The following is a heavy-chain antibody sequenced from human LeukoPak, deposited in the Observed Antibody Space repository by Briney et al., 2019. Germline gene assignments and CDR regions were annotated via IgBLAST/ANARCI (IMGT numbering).Heavy chain of an antibody. V-gene: IGHV3-48*03. Sequence: GGSLRLSCAASGFTFNDYEMNWVRQAPGKGLEWVSYISTSGSTIFSADSVKGRFTIVRDNAKNALELQRNSLGAEDAAVYYCAKGPYGSYFDFWGQGTLLTVSS. CDR3: AKGPYGSYFDF. J-gene: IGHJ4*02. D-gene: IGHD4-17*01. CDR1: GFTFNDYE. CDR2: ISTSGSTI.